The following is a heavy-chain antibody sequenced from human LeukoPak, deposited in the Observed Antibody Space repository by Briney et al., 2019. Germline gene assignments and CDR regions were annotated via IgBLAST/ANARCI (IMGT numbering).Heavy chain of an antibody. Sequence: SEALSLTCTVSGGSTNGYHWSWIRQSPGKGLESLGYIYYTGSTNYNPSLKSRVTMSVDTSRNQFFLRLSSVTAADTAVYYCARFSEYYHSSVHYLDYWGQGTLVSVSS. CDR2: IYYTGST. CDR3: ARFSEYYHSSVHYLDY. CDR1: GGSTNGYH. J-gene: IGHJ4*02. D-gene: IGHD3-22*01. V-gene: IGHV4-59*01.